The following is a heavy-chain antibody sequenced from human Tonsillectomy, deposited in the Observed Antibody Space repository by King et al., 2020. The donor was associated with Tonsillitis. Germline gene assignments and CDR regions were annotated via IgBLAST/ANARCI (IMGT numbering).Heavy chain of an antibody. CDR3: APHMVRGVNGYDY. J-gene: IGHJ4*02. CDR1: GGSISSSNYY. Sequence: QLQESGPGLVKPSETLSLTCTVSGGSISSSNYYWGWIRQPPGKGLEWIGSIYYSGSTYYNPSPKSRVNISVDTSKNQFSLKLSSVTAADTAVYYCAPHMVRGVNGYDYWGQGTLVTVSS. V-gene: IGHV4-39*01. CDR2: IYYSGST. D-gene: IGHD3-10*01.